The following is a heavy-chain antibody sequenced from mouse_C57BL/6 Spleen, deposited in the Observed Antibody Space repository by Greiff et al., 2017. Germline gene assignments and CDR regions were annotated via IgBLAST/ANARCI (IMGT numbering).Heavy chain of an antibody. CDR1: GFSLTSYG. D-gene: IGHD1-1*01. V-gene: IGHV2-2*01. J-gene: IGHJ4*01. CDR3: ASIYADYAMDY. Sequence: VKLLESGPGLVQPSPSLSITCTVSGFSLTSYGVRWVRQSPGQGLEWVGVIWSGGSTDYNAAFISSLSISKDNSKSQVFFKMNRLQADDTAIYYCASIYADYAMDYWGQGTLVTVSS. CDR2: IWSGGST.